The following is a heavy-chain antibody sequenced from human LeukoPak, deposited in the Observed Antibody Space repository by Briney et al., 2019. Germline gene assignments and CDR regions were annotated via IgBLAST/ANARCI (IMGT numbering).Heavy chain of an antibody. CDR3: ARVPYSGYVNWFDP. CDR1: GYSISSYY. J-gene: IGHJ5*02. Sequence: NPSETLSLTCAVSGYSISSYYWSWIRQPPGKGLEWIGYIYYSGSTNYNPSLKSRVTISVDTSKNQFSLKLSSVTAADTAVYYCARVPYSGYVNWFDPWGQGTLVTVSS. CDR2: IYYSGST. D-gene: IGHD5-12*01. V-gene: IGHV4-59*01.